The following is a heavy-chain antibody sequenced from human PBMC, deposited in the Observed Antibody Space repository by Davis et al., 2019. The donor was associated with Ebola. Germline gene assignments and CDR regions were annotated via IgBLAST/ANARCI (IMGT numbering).Heavy chain of an antibody. CDR1: GYTFTSYH. Sequence: AASVKVSCKASGYTFTSYHMHWVRQAPGQRLEWMGWINGDNGNTRYSQQFQGRVTFTRDTSASTVYMELSSLRSEHTAVYYCARGGGTTFPGTAFDFWGQGTMVTVS. CDR2: INGDNGNT. D-gene: IGHD2/OR15-2a*01. V-gene: IGHV1-3*01. CDR3: ARGGGTTFPGTAFDF. J-gene: IGHJ3*01.